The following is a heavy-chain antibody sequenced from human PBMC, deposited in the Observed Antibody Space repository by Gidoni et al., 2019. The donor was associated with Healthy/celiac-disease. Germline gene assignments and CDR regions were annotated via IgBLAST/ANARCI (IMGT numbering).Heavy chain of an antibody. CDR1: GGPFSSYA. J-gene: IGHJ4*02. D-gene: IGHD2-2*01. Sequence: QVQLVQSGAEVKKPGSSVKVSCTASGGPFSSYANSWVRQAPGQWLEWMGGIIPIFGTANYAQKFQGRVTITADESTSTAYMELSSLRSEDTAVYYCARESDCSSTSCPLDYWGQGTLVTVSS. V-gene: IGHV1-69*01. CDR3: ARESDCSSTSCPLDY. CDR2: IIPIFGTA.